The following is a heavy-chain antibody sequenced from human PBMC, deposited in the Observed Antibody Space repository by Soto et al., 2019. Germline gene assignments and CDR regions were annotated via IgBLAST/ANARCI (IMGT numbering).Heavy chain of an antibody. D-gene: IGHD2-15*01. CDR3: AKDYCSGGSCYSSFDY. V-gene: IGHV3-23*01. CDR1: GFTFSSYA. CDR2: ISGSGGST. J-gene: IGHJ4*02. Sequence: GGSLRLSCAASGFTFSSYAMSWVRQAPGKGLEWVSAISGSGGSTYYADSVKGRFTISRDNSKNTLYLQMNSLRAEDTAVYYCAKDYCSGGSCYSSFDYWGQGTLVTVSS.